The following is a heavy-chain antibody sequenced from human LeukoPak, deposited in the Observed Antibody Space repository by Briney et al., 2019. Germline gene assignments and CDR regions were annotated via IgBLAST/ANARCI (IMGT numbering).Heavy chain of an antibody. D-gene: IGHD3-22*01. J-gene: IGHJ4*02. CDR3: AKDPLPYYYDSSGFGY. V-gene: IGHV4-39*07. CDR2: IYYSGST. Sequence: SETLSLTCTVSGGSLSSSSYYWGWIRQPPGKGLEWIGSIYYSGSTYYNPSLKSRVTISVDTSKNQFSLKLSSVTAADTAVYYCAKDPLPYYYDSSGFGYWGQGTLVTVSS. CDR1: GGSLSSSSYY.